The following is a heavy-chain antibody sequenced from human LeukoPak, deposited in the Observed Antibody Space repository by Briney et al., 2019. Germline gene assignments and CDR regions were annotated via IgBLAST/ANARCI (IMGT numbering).Heavy chain of an antibody. CDR3: ARGSIAARPEGGIDY. V-gene: IGHV3-30*02. CDR2: MRYDGSNK. J-gene: IGHJ4*02. D-gene: IGHD6-6*01. Sequence: GGSLRLSCAASGFTFSSYGMHWVRQAPGKGLEWVAFMRYDGSNKYYADSVKGRFTISRDNSKNTLYLQMNSLRAEDTAVYYCARGSIAARPEGGIDYWGQGTLVTVSS. CDR1: GFTFSSYG.